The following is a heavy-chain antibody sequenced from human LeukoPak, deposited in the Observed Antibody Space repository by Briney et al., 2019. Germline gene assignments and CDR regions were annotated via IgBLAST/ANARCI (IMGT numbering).Heavy chain of an antibody. D-gene: IGHD1-26*01. V-gene: IGHV3-23*01. CDR3: AKGGGSVGQ. CDR2: ITGSGINT. Sequence: PGGPLRLSCAASGFTFSNYAMSWVRQAPGKGLEWVSSITGSGINTYFADSVKGRFTISRDNSKNTVFLQMNSLRAEDTAVYYCAKGGGSVGQWGQGTLVTVSS. J-gene: IGHJ4*02. CDR1: GFTFSNYA.